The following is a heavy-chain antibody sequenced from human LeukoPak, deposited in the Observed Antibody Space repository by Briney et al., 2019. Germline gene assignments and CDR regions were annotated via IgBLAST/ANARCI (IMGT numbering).Heavy chain of an antibody. CDR2: IYPGDFDI. CDR1: GYSFNRYW. Sequence: GESLNISCKASGYSFNRYWIAWVRQMPGKGLEWMGSIYPGDFDIRYSPSFQGQVIISVDKSINITYLQWTSLKASDTAIYYCVMQKGHWGQGTLVNVPP. V-gene: IGHV5-51*01. J-gene: IGHJ4*02. CDR3: VMQKGH.